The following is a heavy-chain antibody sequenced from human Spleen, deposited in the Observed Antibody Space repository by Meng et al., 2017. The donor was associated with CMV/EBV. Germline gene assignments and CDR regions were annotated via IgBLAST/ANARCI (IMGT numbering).Heavy chain of an antibody. Sequence: SGFTFSSYDMHWVRQATGKGLEWVSGIGTAGDTYYPGSVKGRFTISRENAKNSLYLQMNSLRAGDTAVYYCARVLRPMIVDNWYFDLWGRGTLVTVSS. CDR3: ARVLRPMIVDNWYFDL. CDR2: IGTAGDT. J-gene: IGHJ2*01. V-gene: IGHV3-13*01. D-gene: IGHD3-22*01. CDR1: GFTFSSYD.